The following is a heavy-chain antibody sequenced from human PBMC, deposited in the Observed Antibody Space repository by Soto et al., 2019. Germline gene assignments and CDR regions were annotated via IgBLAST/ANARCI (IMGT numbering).Heavy chain of an antibody. V-gene: IGHV4-30-4*01. CDR3: ARDGAPFYYDSSGYSP. Sequence: SETLSLTCTVSGGSISSGDYYWSWIRQPPGKGLEWIGYIYYSGSTYYNPSLKSRVTISVDTSKNQFSLKLSSVTAAGTAVYYCARDGAPFYYDSSGYSPWGQGTLVTVSS. CDR1: GGSISSGDYY. CDR2: IYYSGST. J-gene: IGHJ5*02. D-gene: IGHD3-22*01.